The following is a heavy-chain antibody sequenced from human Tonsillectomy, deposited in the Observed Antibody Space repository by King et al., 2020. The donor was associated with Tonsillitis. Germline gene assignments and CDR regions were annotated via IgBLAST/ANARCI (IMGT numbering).Heavy chain of an antibody. D-gene: IGHD3-10*01. CDR3: AKDHGGDDYHYYGMDV. Sequence: VQLVESGGGLVQPGRSLRLSCAASGFTFDDYAMHWVRHAPGKGLEWVSGISWNSGSIGYADSVKGRFTISRDNAKNSLYLQMNSLRAEDTALYYCAKDHGGDDYHYYGMDVWGQGTTVNGPS. J-gene: IGHJ6*02. CDR1: GFTFDDYA. CDR2: ISWNSGSI. V-gene: IGHV3-9*01.